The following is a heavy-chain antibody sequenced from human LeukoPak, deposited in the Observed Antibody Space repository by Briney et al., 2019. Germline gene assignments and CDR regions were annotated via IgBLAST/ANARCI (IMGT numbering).Heavy chain of an antibody. J-gene: IGHJ4*02. D-gene: IGHD4-17*01. Sequence: SQTLSLTCAVSGGSISSGGYSWSWIRQPPGKGLEWIGYIYRSGSTYYNPSLKSRVTISVDRSKNQFSLKPSSVTAADTAVYYCARLAMTTVTTIFDYWGQGTLVTVSS. CDR3: ARLAMTTVTTIFDY. V-gene: IGHV4-30-2*01. CDR2: IYRSGST. CDR1: GGSISSGGYS.